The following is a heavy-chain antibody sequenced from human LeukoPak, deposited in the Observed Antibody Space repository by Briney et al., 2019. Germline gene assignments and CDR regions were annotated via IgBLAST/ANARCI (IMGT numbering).Heavy chain of an antibody. J-gene: IGHJ6*02. CDR3: ARDGGSSYYYYGMDV. CDR2: IIPIFGTA. V-gene: IGHV1-69*06. D-gene: IGHD6-6*01. Sequence: SVKVSCKASGGTFSSYAISWVRHAPGQGLEWMGGIIPIFGTANYAQKFQGRVTITADKSTSTAYMELSSLRSEDTAVYYCARDGGSSYYYYGMDVWGQGTTVTVSS. CDR1: GGTFSSYA.